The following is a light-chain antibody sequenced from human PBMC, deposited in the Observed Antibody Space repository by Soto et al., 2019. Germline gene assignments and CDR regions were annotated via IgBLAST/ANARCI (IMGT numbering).Light chain of an antibody. V-gene: IGLV2-14*01. Sequence: QPVLTQPASVSGSPGQSITISCTGTSSDVGAYNYVSWYQQHPGKAPKLMIYDVNIRPSGVSNRFSGSKSGNTASLTIFGLQAEDEADYYCTSWTTSTTMKFGGGTKLTVL. CDR2: DVN. CDR3: TSWTTSTTMK. CDR1: SSDVGAYNY. J-gene: IGLJ2*01.